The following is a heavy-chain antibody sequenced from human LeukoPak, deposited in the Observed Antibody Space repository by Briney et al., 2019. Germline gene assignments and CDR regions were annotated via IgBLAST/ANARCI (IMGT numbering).Heavy chain of an antibody. CDR1: GGSISSGSYY. CDR2: IYTSGST. J-gene: IGHJ5*02. Sequence: SQTLSLTCTVSGGSISSGSYYWSWIRQPAGKGLEWIGRIYTSGSTNYNPSLKSRVTISVDTSKNQFSLKLSSVTAADTAVYYCATDGPVLDPWGQGTLVTVSS. D-gene: IGHD4-17*01. CDR3: ATDGPVLDP. V-gene: IGHV4-61*02.